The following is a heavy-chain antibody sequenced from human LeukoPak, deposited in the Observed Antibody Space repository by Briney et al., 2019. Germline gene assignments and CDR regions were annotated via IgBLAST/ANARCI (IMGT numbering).Heavy chain of an antibody. J-gene: IGHJ5*02. D-gene: IGHD4-11*01. CDR1: GYTLTGLS. CDR3: ARVHDYSNYEINWFDP. Sequence: ASVKVSCKVSGYTLTGLSMHWVRQAPGKGLEWMGGFDPEDGETIYAQKFQGRVTITADESTSTAYMELSSLRSEDTAVYYCARVHDYSNYEINWFDPWGQGTLVTVSS. V-gene: IGHV1-24*01. CDR2: FDPEDGET.